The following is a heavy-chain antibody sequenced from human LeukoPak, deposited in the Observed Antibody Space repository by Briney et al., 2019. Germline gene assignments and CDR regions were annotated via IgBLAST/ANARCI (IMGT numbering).Heavy chain of an antibody. CDR3: AKDLIVGATSPVGY. V-gene: IGHV3-23*01. D-gene: IGHD1-26*01. CDR2: ISGSGGST. J-gene: IGHJ4*02. CDR1: GFTFSSYA. Sequence: PGGSLRLSCAASGFTFSSYAMSWVRQGPGKGLEWVSAISGSGGSTYNADSVKGRFTISRDSSKNTLYLQMNSLRAEDTAVYYCAKDLIVGATSPVGYWGQGTLVTVSS.